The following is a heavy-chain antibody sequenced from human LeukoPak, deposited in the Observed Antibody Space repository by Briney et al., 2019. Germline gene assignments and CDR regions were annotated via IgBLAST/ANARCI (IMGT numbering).Heavy chain of an antibody. Sequence: GGSLRLSCAASGSTFSSYAMSWVRQAPGKGLEWVSAISGSGGSTYYADSVKGRFTISRDNSKNTLYLQMNSLRAEDTAVYYCAKDEAGYDSTLLEDYWGQGTLVTVSS. CDR2: ISGSGGST. D-gene: IGHD3-22*01. CDR1: GSTFSSYA. J-gene: IGHJ4*02. V-gene: IGHV3-23*01. CDR3: AKDEAGYDSTLLEDY.